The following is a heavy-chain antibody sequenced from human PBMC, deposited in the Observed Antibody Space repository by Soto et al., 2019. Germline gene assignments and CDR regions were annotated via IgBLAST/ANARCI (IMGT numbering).Heavy chain of an antibody. V-gene: IGHV4-59*01. Sequence: SETLSLTCTVSGGSISSYYWSWIRQPPGKGLEWIGYIYYSGSTNYNPSLKSRVTISVDTSKNQFSLKLSSVTAADTAVYYCATAYTSGWYIFDYWGQGTLLTVSS. D-gene: IGHD6-19*01. CDR2: IYYSGST. CDR1: GGSISSYY. CDR3: ATAYTSGWYIFDY. J-gene: IGHJ4*02.